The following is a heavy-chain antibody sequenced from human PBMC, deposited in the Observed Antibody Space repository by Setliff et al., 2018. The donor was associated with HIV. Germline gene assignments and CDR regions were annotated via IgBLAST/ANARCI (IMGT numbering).Heavy chain of an antibody. CDR3: GRHAGARIGISDAFDI. CDR2: ISNVGHT. Sequence: PSETLSLTCTVSRGSISSFHWSWIRRPPGMGLEWIGYISNVGHTNCIPSLKSRVTISMDTSKDQFSLRLTSVTAADTAVYYCGRHAGARIGISDAFDIRGQGSRVTVSS. V-gene: IGHV4-59*08. CDR1: RGSISSFH. D-gene: IGHD1-20*01. J-gene: IGHJ3*02.